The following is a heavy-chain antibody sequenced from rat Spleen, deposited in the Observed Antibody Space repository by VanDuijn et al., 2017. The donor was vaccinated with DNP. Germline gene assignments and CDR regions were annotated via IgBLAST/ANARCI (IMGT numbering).Heavy chain of an antibody. J-gene: IGHJ1*01. Sequence: EVQLQESGSGLVKPSQSLSLTCSVTGYSITSNYWGWIRKFPGNKMEYIGHISYSDSTNYNPSLKSLISITRDTTKNQFLLHLNSVTIEDTATYYCARWTRYFDYWGPGTMVTVSS. CDR3: ARWTRYFDY. D-gene: IGHD1-7*01. CDR2: ISYSDST. CDR1: GYSITSNY. V-gene: IGHV3-1*01.